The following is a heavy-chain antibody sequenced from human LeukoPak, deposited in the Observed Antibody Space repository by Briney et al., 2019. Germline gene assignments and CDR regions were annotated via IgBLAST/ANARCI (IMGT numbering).Heavy chain of an antibody. V-gene: IGHV4-59*01. J-gene: IGHJ3*02. D-gene: IGHD3-3*01. CDR1: GGSISSYY. CDR2: IYYSGST. Sequence: ASETLSLTCTVCGGSISSYYWSWIRQPPGKGLEWLGYIYYSGSTNYNPSLKSRVTISVDTSKNQFSLKLSSVTAADTAVYYCARAISITIFGVAPEAFDIWGPGTMVTVSS. CDR3: ARAISITIFGVAPEAFDI.